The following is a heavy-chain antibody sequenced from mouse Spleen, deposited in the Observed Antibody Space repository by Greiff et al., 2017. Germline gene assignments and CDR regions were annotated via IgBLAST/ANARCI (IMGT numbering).Heavy chain of an antibody. J-gene: IGHJ1*01. D-gene: IGHD1-1*01. CDR1: GFTFSSYT. Sequence: EVMLVESGGGLVQPGGSLKLSCAASGFTFSSYTMSWVRQTPEKRLEWVAYISNGGGSTYYPDTVKGRFTISRDNAKNTLYLQMSSLKSEDTAMYYCARNYDGSPWYFDVWGAGTTVTVSS. V-gene: IGHV5-12-2*01. CDR3: ARNYDGSPWYFDV. CDR2: ISNGGGST.